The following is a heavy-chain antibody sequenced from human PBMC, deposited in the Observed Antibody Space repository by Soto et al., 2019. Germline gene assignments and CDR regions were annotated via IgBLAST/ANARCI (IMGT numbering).Heavy chain of an antibody. CDR3: TRGPRASSGGTGAY. V-gene: IGHV3-74*01. D-gene: IGHD2-2*01. CDR1: GFSFDSYW. Sequence: EVQLVESGGGLVQPGGSLRLSCAASGFSFDSYWMHWVRQAPGQGPMWVSRIDYDGTTTNYADSVKGRFTISRDNAKSTLYLQMNSLRPEYTAVYYCTRGPRASSGGTGAYWGKGTLVTVSS. CDR2: IDYDGTTT. J-gene: IGHJ1*01.